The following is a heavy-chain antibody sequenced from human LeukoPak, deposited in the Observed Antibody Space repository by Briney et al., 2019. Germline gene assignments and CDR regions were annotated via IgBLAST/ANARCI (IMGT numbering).Heavy chain of an antibody. CDR2: INHSGST. CDR1: GGSFSNNY. Sequence: SETLSLTCAVYGGSFSNNYWNWIRQPPGKGLEWIGEINHSGSTNYNPSLKSRVTISVDTSKNQFSLKLSSVTAADTAVYYCARGRSSIRYFDPWGRGTLVTVSS. CDR3: ARGRSSIRYFDP. V-gene: IGHV4-34*01. D-gene: IGHD6-13*01. J-gene: IGHJ2*01.